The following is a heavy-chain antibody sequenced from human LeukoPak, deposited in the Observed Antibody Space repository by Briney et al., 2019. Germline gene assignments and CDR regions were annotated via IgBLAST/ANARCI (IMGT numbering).Heavy chain of an antibody. V-gene: IGHV3-21*01. J-gene: IGHJ4*02. Sequence: AGGSLRLSCAASGFTFSSYSMNWVRQAPGKGLEWVSSISSSSSYIYYADSVKGRFTISRDNAKKSMYLEMNSLRAEDTAVYYCARPSNEGQWLVGQGVDYWGQGTLVTVSS. CDR1: GFTFSSYS. CDR2: ISSSSSYI. CDR3: ARPSNEGQWLVGQGVDY. D-gene: IGHD6-19*01.